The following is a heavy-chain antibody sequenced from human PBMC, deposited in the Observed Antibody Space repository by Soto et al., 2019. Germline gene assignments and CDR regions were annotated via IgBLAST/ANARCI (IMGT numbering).Heavy chain of an antibody. CDR3: ARRGPGTYFVY. V-gene: IGHV3-23*01. CDR1: GFTFSSYA. Sequence: EVQLLDSGGGLVQPGGSLRLSCAASGFTFSSYAMNWVRQAPGKGLEWVSVISGSGGSTYYADSVKGRFTISRDNSKNTLYLQMNSLRAEDTAVYYCARRGPGTYFVYWGQGTLVTVSS. J-gene: IGHJ4*02. CDR2: ISGSGGST. D-gene: IGHD6-13*01.